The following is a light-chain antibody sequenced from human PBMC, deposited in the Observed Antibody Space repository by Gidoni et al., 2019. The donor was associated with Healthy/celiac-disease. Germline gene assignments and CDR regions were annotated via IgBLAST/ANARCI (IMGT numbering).Light chain of an antibody. CDR1: QTISSR. CDR2: KAS. V-gene: IGKV1-5*03. CDR3: QHYNSYSPTWT. Sequence: DIQMTQFPSTLSTSVGDRVTITCRASQTISSRLAWYQQKPGKAPKLLIYKASSLESGVPSRYSGSGSGTEFTLTISSMQPDDFATYYCQHYNSYSPTWTFGQGTKVEIK. J-gene: IGKJ1*01.